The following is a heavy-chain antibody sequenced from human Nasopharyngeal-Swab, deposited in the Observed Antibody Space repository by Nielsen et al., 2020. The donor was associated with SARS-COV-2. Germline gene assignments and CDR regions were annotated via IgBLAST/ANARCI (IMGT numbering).Heavy chain of an antibody. CDR3: ATGGYDYVWGSYRGYFDY. Sequence: SATLSLTCAVSGGSFSGYYWSWIRQPPGKGLEWIGEINHSGSTNSNPSLKSRVTISVDTSKNQFPLKLSSVTAADTAVYYCATGGYDYVWGSYRGYFDYWGQGTLVTVSS. V-gene: IGHV4-34*01. CDR1: GGSFSGYY. J-gene: IGHJ4*02. D-gene: IGHD3-16*02. CDR2: INHSGST.